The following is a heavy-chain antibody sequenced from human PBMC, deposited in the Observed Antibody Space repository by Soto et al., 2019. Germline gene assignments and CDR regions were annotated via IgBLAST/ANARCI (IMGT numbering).Heavy chain of an antibody. CDR2: IYHSGST. V-gene: IGHV4-4*02. D-gene: IGHD2-15*01. Sequence: SETLSLTCAVSSGSISSSNWWSWVRQPPGKGLEWIGEIYHSGSTNYNPSLKSRVTISVDKSKNQFSLKLSSVTAADTAVYYCARARHCSGGSCYRGWGYFDYWGQGTLVTVSS. CDR3: ARARHCSGGSCYRGWGYFDY. CDR1: SGSISSSNW. J-gene: IGHJ4*02.